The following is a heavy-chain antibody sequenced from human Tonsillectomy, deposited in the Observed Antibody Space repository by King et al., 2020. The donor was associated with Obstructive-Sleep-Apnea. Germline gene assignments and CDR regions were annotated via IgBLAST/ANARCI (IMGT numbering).Heavy chain of an antibody. CDR3: ARGSAALDV. D-gene: IGHD6-13*01. Sequence: QLVQSGAEVKKPGASVKVSCKASGYPFTTYGINWVGQAPGKGLEWMGWISVFNGNTNHATKLQGRVTMTTDTSTRTAYMELKSLRSDDTAVYYCARGSAALDVWGQGTTVTVSS. J-gene: IGHJ6*02. V-gene: IGHV1-18*04. CDR1: GYPFTTYG. CDR2: ISVFNGNT.